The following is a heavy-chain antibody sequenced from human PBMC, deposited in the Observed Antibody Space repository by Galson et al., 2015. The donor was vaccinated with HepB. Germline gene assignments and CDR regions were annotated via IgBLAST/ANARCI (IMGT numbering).Heavy chain of an antibody. CDR2: ISWNSGSI. CDR1: GFTFDDYA. J-gene: IGHJ4*02. Sequence: SLRLSCAASGFTFDDYAMHWVRQAPGKGLEWVSGISWNSGSIGYADSVKGRFTISRDNAKNSLYLQMNSLRAEDTALYYCAKGKGFLEWLPPFDYWGQGTLVTVSS. V-gene: IGHV3-9*01. D-gene: IGHD3-3*01. CDR3: AKGKGFLEWLPPFDY.